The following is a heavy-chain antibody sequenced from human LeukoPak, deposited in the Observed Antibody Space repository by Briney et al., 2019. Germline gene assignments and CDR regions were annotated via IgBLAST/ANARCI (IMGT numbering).Heavy chain of an antibody. V-gene: IGHV4-59*08. CDR1: GASITTYY. CDR2: IYYSGYT. CDR3: ARHYSITGGRLSGYWLDP. J-gene: IGHJ5*02. D-gene: IGHD3-22*01. Sequence: SETLSLTCTVSGASITTYYWSWIRQPPGKGLEWIAYIYYSGYTNYNASLKSRVTISVDTSKNQVSLKLTSVTAADTAVYYCARHYSITGGRLSGYWLDPWGQGTRVTVSS.